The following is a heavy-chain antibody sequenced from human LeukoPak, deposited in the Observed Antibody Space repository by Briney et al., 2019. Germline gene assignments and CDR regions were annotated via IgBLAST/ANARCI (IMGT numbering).Heavy chain of an antibody. CDR2: INHSGST. V-gene: IGHV4-34*01. J-gene: IGHJ5*02. Sequence: SGTLSLTCAVYGGSFSGYYWSWIRQPPGKGLEWIGEINHSGSTNYNPSLKSRVTISVDTSKNQFSLKLSSVTAADTAVYYCARGGVRGVIIGWFDPWGQEPWSPSPQ. CDR3: ARGGVRGVIIGWFDP. CDR1: GGSFSGYY. D-gene: IGHD3-10*01.